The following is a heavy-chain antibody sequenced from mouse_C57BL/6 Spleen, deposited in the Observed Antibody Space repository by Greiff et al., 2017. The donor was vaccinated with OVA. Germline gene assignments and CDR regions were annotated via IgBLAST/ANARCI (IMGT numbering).Heavy chain of an antibody. CDR2: INYDGSST. V-gene: IGHV5-16*01. D-gene: IGHD1-1*01. CDR3: ARSEGSSFDY. Sequence: EVMLVESEGGLVQPGSSMKLSCTASGFTFSDYYMAWVRQVPEKGLEWVANINYDGSSTYYLDSLKSRFIISRDNAKNILYLQMSSLKSEDTATYYCARSEGSSFDYWGQGTTLTVSS. CDR1: GFTFSDYY. J-gene: IGHJ2*01.